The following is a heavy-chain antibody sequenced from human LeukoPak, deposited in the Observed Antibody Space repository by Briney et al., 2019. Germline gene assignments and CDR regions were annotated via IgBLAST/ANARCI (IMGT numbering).Heavy chain of an antibody. J-gene: IGHJ4*02. CDR2: MNPNSGNT. CDR1: GYTFTGYY. D-gene: IGHD6-19*01. Sequence: ASVKVSCKPSGYTFTGYYLHWVRQATGQGLEWMGWMNPNSGNTGYAQKFQGRVTMTRNTSISTAYMELSSLRSEDTAVYYCARGLRDSSGREYFDYWGQGTLVTVSS. V-gene: IGHV1-8*02. CDR3: ARGLRDSSGREYFDY.